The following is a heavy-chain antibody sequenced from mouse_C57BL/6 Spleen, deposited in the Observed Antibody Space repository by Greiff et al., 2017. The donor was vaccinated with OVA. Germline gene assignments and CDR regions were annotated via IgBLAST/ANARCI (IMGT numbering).Heavy chain of an antibody. CDR1: GYTFTSYW. CDR2: IYPGSGST. CDR3: ARWDGYYVGDY. D-gene: IGHD2-3*01. Sequence: VQLQQSGAELVKPGASVKMSCKASGYTFTSYWITWVKQRPGQGLEWIGDIYPGSGSTNYNEKFKSKATLTVDTSSSTAYMQLSSLTSEDSAVYYCARWDGYYVGDYWGQGTTLTVSS. J-gene: IGHJ2*01. V-gene: IGHV1-55*01.